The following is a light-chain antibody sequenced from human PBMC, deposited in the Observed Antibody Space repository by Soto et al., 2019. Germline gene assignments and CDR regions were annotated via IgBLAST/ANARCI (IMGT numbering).Light chain of an antibody. V-gene: IGKV3-20*01. Sequence: IVLTQSPCTLSLSQGERATLSCRASQSVSSSYLAWYQQKPGQAPRLLIYGASTRATGIPDRFSGSGSATDFTLTISRLEPEDFAVYYCQQYGSSSWTFGQGAKVDIK. J-gene: IGKJ1*01. CDR3: QQYGSSSWT. CDR1: QSVSSSY. CDR2: GAS.